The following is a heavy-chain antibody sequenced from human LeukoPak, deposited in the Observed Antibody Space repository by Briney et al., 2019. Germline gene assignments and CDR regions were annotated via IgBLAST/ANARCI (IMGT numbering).Heavy chain of an antibody. CDR2: IYHSGST. CDR1: GGSISSSNW. CDR3: ARGQGYYDFWSGYPDMYYFDY. J-gene: IGHJ4*02. Sequence: SETLSLTCAVSGGSISSSNWWSWVRQPPGKGLEWIGEIYHSGSTNYNPSLKSRVTISVDKSKNQFSLKLSSVTAADTAVYYCARGQGYYDFWSGYPDMYYFDYWGQGTLVTVSS. V-gene: IGHV4-4*02. D-gene: IGHD3-3*01.